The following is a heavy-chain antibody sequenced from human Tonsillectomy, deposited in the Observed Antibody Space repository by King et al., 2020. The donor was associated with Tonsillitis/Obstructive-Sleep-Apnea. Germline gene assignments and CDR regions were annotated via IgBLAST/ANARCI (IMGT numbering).Heavy chain of an antibody. CDR3: AIIDDTAIDSDHYYGMDV. CDR2: IDPSDSYV. V-gene: IGHV5-10-1*03. Sequence: VQLVESGAEVKKPGESMRISCKGSGYSFTSYWISWVRQMPGKGLEWMGRIDPSDSYVNYSPSFQGPFTISADKSISTAYLQCSSLKASETAMYYCAIIDDTAIDSDHYYGMDVWGQGTTITVSS. D-gene: IGHD5-18*01. CDR1: GYSFTSYW. J-gene: IGHJ6*02.